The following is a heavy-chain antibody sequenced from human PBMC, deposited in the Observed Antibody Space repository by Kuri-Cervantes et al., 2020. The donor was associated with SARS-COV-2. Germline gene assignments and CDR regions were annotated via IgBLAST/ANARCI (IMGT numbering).Heavy chain of an antibody. CDR1: GFTFSSYW. CDR2: INSDGSST. Sequence: GESLKISCAASGFTFSSYWMHWVRQAPGKGLVWVSRINSDGSSTSYADSVKGRFTISRDNAKNSLYLQMNSLRAEGTAVYYCARTGLPGWYYYYGMDVWGQGTTVTVSS. CDR3: ARTGLPGWYYYYGMDV. J-gene: IGHJ6*02. V-gene: IGHV3-74*01. D-gene: IGHD2-15*01.